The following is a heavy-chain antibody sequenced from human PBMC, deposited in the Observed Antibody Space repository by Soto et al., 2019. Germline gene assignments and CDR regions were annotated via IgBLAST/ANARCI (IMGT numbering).Heavy chain of an antibody. D-gene: IGHD5-12*01. CDR1: GFTFSSYG. Sequence: PGGSLRLSCAASGFTFSSYGMHWVRQAPGKGLEWVAVISYDGSNKYYADSVKGRFTISRDNSKNTLYLQMNSLRAEDTAVYYCAKDRRDGYNACFDYWGQGTLVTVSS. CDR3: AKDRRDGYNACFDY. CDR2: ISYDGSNK. J-gene: IGHJ4*02. V-gene: IGHV3-30*18.